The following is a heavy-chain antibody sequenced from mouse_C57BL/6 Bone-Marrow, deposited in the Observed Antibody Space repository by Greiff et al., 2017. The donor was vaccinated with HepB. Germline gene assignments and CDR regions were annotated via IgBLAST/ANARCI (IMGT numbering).Heavy chain of an antibody. Sequence: QVQLKQPGAELVKPGASVKLSCKASGYTFTSYWMQWVKQRPGQGLEWIGEIDPSDSYTNYNQKFKGKATLTVDTSSSTAYMQLSSLTSEDSAVYYCARSGTTVVPFDYWGQGTTLTVSS. D-gene: IGHD1-1*01. CDR3: ARSGTTVVPFDY. J-gene: IGHJ2*01. CDR2: IDPSDSYT. CDR1: GYTFTSYW. V-gene: IGHV1-50*01.